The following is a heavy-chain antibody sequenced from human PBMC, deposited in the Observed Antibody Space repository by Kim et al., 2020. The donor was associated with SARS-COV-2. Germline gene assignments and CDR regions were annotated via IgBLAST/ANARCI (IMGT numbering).Heavy chain of an antibody. CDR1: GGSISSSSYY. CDR2: IYYSGST. J-gene: IGHJ6*02. V-gene: IGHV4-39*01. D-gene: IGHD6-13*01. CDR3: ASPIILEYSSSWYEGVSYDYGRDV. Sequence: SETLSLTCTVSGGSISSSSYYWGWIRQPPGKGLEWIGSIYYSGSTYYNPSLKSRVTISVDTSKNQFSLKLSSVTAADTAVYYCASPIILEYSSSWYEGVSYDYGRDVWGQGTTVTVSS.